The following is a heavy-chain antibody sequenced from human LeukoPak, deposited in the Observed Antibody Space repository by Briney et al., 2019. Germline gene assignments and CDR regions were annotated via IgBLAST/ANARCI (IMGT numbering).Heavy chain of an antibody. CDR2: ISSDGLTA. V-gene: IGHV3-74*01. Sequence: GGSLRLSCAASGFIISHFWMYWVRHAPGKGLLRVARISSDGLTAGYADSVKGRFTISRDNAENTLYLQMNSLRAEDTAVFYCAGSPNDGEDLWGQGTLVTVSS. D-gene: IGHD4-17*01. J-gene: IGHJ5*02. CDR3: AGSPNDGEDL. CDR1: GFIISHFW.